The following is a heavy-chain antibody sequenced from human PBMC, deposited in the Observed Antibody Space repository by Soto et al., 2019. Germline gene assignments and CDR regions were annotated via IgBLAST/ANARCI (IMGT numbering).Heavy chain of an antibody. V-gene: IGHV3-23*01. Sequence: EVQLLESGGGLVQPGGSLRLSCAASGFTFSSYAMSWVRQAPGKGLEWVSAISGSGGSTYYADSVKGRFTIFRDNSKNTLYLQMNSLRAEDTAVYYCAKGILYFPSALDYWGQGTLVTVSS. J-gene: IGHJ4*02. D-gene: IGHD2-15*01. CDR1: GFTFSSYA. CDR2: ISGSGGST. CDR3: AKGILYFPSALDY.